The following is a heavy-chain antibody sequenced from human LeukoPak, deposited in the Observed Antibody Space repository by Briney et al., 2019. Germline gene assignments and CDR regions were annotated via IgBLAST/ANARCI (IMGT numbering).Heavy chain of an antibody. CDR3: AKGYSSTSGHWFDP. J-gene: IGHJ5*02. V-gene: IGHV3-23*01. Sequence: GGSLRLSCAASGFTFSSYAMSWVRQAPGKGLEWVSAISVSGGTTYYADSVKGRFIISRDNSKKTLYLQINSLRAEDTAVYFCAKGYSSTSGHWFDPWGQGTLVTVSS. D-gene: IGHD2-2*01. CDR2: ISVSGGTT. CDR1: GFTFSSYA.